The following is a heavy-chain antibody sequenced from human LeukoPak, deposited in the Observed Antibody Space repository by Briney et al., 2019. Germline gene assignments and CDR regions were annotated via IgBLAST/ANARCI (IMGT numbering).Heavy chain of an antibody. J-gene: IGHJ4*02. V-gene: IGHV3-53*01. D-gene: IGHD1-20*01. CDR1: GFTVSSSY. CDR3: AKPKDNSLYCFDY. CDR2: IYTGGTT. Sequence: PGGSLRLSCAASGFTVSSSYMSWVRQAPGKGLDWVSVIYTGGTTFYANSVKGRFTISRDNSKNTLYLQMSSLRAEDTAVYYCAKPKDNSLYCFDYWGQGTLVTVSS.